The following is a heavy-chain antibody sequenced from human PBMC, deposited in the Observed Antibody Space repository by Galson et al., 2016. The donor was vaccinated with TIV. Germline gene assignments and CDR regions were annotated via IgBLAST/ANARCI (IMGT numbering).Heavy chain of an antibody. CDR1: GVTFSYFA. V-gene: IGHV1-69*13. CDR2: IVPMFGTT. J-gene: IGHJ5*02. D-gene: IGHD3-22*01. CDR3: ARGRGIYDSSGYFLFDH. Sequence: SVKVSCKASGVTFSYFAFSWVRQAPGQGLEWMGGIVPMFGTTNYAQKFQGRVTISADESTTTAYLELSSLRSEDTAVYYCARGRGIYDSSGYFLFDHWGLGTLVTVSS.